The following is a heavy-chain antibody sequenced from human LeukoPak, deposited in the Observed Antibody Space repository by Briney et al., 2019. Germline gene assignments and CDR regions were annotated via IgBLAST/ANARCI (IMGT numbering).Heavy chain of an antibody. J-gene: IGHJ2*01. CDR3: ARPRVSLGYFDL. V-gene: IGHV1-18*01. D-gene: IGHD2-8*01. CDR1: GYTFTSYG. CDR2: ISAYNGNT. Sequence: ASVTVSCTASGYTFTSYGISWVRQAPGQGLEWMGWISAYNGNTNYAQKLQGRVTMTTDTSTSTAYMELRSLRSDDTAVYYCARPRVSLGYFDLWGRGTLVTVSS.